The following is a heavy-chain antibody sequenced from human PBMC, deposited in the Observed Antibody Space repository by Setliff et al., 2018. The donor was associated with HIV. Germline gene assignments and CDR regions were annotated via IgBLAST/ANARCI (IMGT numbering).Heavy chain of an antibody. Sequence: PSETLSLTCTVSGGSISNNSYYWGWVRQPPGKGLELIGNLFYNGNTYYNPSLKSRVTISVDTSKNQFSLKLTSVTAADTAMYYCARHYGAVKSVVTVVAKYFPHWGQGTLVTVSS. CDR2: LFYNGNT. J-gene: IGHJ1*01. D-gene: IGHD2-21*02. V-gene: IGHV4-39*01. CDR3: ARHYGAVKSVVTVVAKYFPH. CDR1: GGSISNNSYY.